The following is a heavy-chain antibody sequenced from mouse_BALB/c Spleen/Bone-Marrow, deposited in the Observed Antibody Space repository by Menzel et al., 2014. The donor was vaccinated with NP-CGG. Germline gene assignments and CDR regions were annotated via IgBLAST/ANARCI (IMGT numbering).Heavy chain of an antibody. CDR1: GFSLTSYG. J-gene: IGHJ4*01. V-gene: IGHV2-5*01. D-gene: IGHD2-2*01. CDR2: IWRGGST. CDR3: AKKREIYYGYGAMDY. Sequence: QVQLQQPGPGLVQPSQRLSITCTVSGFSLTSYGLHWVRQSPGKGLEWLGVIWRGGSTDYNAAFMSRLSITKDNSKSQVFFKMNSLQADDTAIYYCAKKREIYYGYGAMDYWGQGTSVTVSS.